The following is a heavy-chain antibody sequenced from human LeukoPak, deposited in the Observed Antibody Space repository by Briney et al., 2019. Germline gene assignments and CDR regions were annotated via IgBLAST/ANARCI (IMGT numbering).Heavy chain of an antibody. J-gene: IGHJ3*02. V-gene: IGHV1-2*02. CDR3: ARRRNYVWGSYRRAHDAFDI. CDR2: INPNSGGT. CDR1: GCTFTGYY. Sequence: ASVKVSCKASGCTFTGYYMHWVRQAPGQGLEWMGWINPNSGGTNYAQKFQGRVTMTRDTSISTAYMELSRLRSDDTAVYYCARRRNYVWGSYRRAHDAFDIWGQGTMVTVSS. D-gene: IGHD3-16*02.